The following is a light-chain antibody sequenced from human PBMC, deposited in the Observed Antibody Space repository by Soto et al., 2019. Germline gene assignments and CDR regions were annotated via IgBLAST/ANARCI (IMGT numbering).Light chain of an antibody. CDR2: KAS. J-gene: IGKJ2*01. CDR3: HQYNSYF. CDR1: QSISTW. Sequence: DIQMTQSPSTLSASVGDRVTITCRASQSISTWLAWYQQKPGTAPKLLIYKASTLESGVPSRFSGSRSGTEFTLTVSSLQPDDFATYYCHQYNSYFFGQGTKLEIK. V-gene: IGKV1-5*03.